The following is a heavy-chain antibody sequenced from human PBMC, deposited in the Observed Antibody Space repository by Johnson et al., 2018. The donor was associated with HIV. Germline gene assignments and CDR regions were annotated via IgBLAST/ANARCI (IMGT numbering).Heavy chain of an antibody. J-gene: IGHJ3*02. Sequence: QVLLVESGGGLVQPGGSLRLSCAASGFTFSSYAMSWVRQAPGKGLEWVAVIWYDGSNKYYANSVKGRFIISRDNSKNTLYLQMNSLRAEDTALYYCARDGPRGSYGAFDIWGRGTMVTVSS. V-gene: IGHV3-33*08. CDR2: IWYDGSNK. CDR1: GFTFSSYA. D-gene: IGHD1-26*01. CDR3: ARDGPRGSYGAFDI.